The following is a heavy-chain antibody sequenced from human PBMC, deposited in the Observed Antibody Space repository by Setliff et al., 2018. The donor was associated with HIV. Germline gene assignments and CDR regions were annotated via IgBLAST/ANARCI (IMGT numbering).Heavy chain of an antibody. Sequence: SETLSLTCAVYGGSLTDYDWTWIRQTPAKGLEWIGEISHSGRTNYNPSLKTRLIISRDTSKNQFSLRLSSATVADTAIYYCARGFEGYCSGASCHWFDSWGQGTQFTVSS. J-gene: IGHJ5*01. V-gene: IGHV4-34*01. CDR3: ARGFEGYCSGASCHWFDS. CDR1: GGSLTDYD. CDR2: ISHSGRT. D-gene: IGHD2-15*01.